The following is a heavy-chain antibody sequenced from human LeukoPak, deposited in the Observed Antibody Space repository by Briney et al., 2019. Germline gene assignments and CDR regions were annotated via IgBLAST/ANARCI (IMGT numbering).Heavy chain of an antibody. D-gene: IGHD3-10*01. CDR2: INLDGGDK. J-gene: IGHJ4*02. V-gene: IGHV3-7*01. Sequence: GGSLRLSCAASGFTFNNYWMTWVRQAPGKGLEWVGNINLDGGDKYYGDSVKGRFTISRDNAKNSLYLQMNSLRAEVTPVYYFAKDYYVLSYFDYLGQGTLVTLSS. CDR3: AKDYYVLSYFDY. CDR1: GFTFNNYW.